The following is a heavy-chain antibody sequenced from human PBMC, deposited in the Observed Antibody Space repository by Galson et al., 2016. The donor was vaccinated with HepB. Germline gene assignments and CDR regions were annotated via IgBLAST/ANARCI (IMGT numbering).Heavy chain of an antibody. CDR3: EKGLLKFDY. CDR1: GFTFSSYA. CDR2: ISASGNNT. J-gene: IGHJ4*02. V-gene: IGHV3-23*01. Sequence: SLRLSCAASGFTFSSYAMTWVRQAPGKGLEGVSVISASGNNTYYADSVKGRFTISRDNSKNTRYLQMNSLRAEDTSVYYCEKGLLKFDYWGQGTLVTVSS.